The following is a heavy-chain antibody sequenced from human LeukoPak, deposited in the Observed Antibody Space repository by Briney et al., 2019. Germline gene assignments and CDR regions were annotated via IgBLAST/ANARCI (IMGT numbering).Heavy chain of an antibody. CDR1: GGYISGYY. Sequence: SETLSLTCTVAGGYISGYYWSWIRQPPHKGLEWIAYIYYSGSTNYNPSLKSRVTISVDTSKNQFSLKLSSVTAADTAVYYCARGLIAAREYYFDSWGQGTLVTVSS. D-gene: IGHD6-6*01. CDR2: IYYSGST. V-gene: IGHV4-59*01. CDR3: ARGLIAAREYYFDS. J-gene: IGHJ4*02.